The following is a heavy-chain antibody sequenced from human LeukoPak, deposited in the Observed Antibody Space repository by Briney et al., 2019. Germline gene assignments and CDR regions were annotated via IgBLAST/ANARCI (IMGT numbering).Heavy chain of an antibody. CDR3: ARGMGVGAPFDY. Sequence: SETLSLTCAVYGGSFSGYYWSWIRQPPGKGLEWIGEINHSGSTSYNPSLKSRVTISVDTSKNQFSLKLSSVTAADTAVYYCARGMGVGAPFDYWGQGTLVTVSS. CDR1: GGSFSGYY. CDR2: INHSGST. D-gene: IGHD1-26*01. J-gene: IGHJ4*02. V-gene: IGHV4-34*01.